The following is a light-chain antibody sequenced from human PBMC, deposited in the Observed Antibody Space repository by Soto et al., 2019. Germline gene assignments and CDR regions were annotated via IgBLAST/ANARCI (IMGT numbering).Light chain of an antibody. CDR1: QSISSW. CDR2: DAS. CDR3: QQYNSSYT. V-gene: IGKV1-5*01. J-gene: IGKJ2*01. Sequence: DIQMTQSPSTLSASVGDRVTITCRASQSISSWLAWYQQKPGKAPKLLIYDASSLESGVPSRFSGSGSGTEFNLTISSLQPDDFATYYCQQYNSSYTFGQVTKLEIK.